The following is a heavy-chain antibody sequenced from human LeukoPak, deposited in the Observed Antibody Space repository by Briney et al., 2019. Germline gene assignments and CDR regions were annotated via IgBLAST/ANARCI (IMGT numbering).Heavy chain of an antibody. J-gene: IGHJ4*02. CDR3: AKDYYYDSSAFPDY. Sequence: GGSLRLSCAASGFTFSSYAMSWVRQAPGKGLEWVSAISGSGGSTYYADSVKGRFTISRDNSKNTLYLQMNSLRAEDTAVFYCAKDYYYDSSAFPDYWGQGTLVTVSS. CDR2: ISGSGGST. V-gene: IGHV3-23*01. CDR1: GFTFSSYA. D-gene: IGHD3-22*01.